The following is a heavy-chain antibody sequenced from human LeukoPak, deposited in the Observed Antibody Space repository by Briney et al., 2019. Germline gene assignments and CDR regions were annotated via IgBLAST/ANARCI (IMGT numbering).Heavy chain of an antibody. CDR2: IYNSGST. Sequence: SETLSLTCAVYGGSFSGYSWGWIRQPPGKGLEWIGRIYNSGSTYYNPSLKSRVTISADTSKNQFSLKLSSVTAADTAVYYCAREPYYDFWSGSFDYWGQGTLVTVSS. CDR3: AREPYYDFWSGSFDY. CDR1: GGSFSGYS. D-gene: IGHD3-3*01. V-gene: IGHV4-34*01. J-gene: IGHJ4*02.